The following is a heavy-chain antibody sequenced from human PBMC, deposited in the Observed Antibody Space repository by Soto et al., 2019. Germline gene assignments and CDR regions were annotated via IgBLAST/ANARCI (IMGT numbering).Heavy chain of an antibody. CDR3: ASRPSDIVATMNDY. CDR2: INHSGST. J-gene: IGHJ4*02. V-gene: IGHV4-34*01. D-gene: IGHD5-12*01. CDR1: SGFFSGYY. Sequence: PSDTLSLTCAVYSGFFSGYYWSWIRQPPGKGLEWIGEINHSGSTNYNPSLKSRVTIPVDTSKNQFSLKLSSVTAAGTAVYYCASRPSDIVATMNDYWGQGTLVTVSS.